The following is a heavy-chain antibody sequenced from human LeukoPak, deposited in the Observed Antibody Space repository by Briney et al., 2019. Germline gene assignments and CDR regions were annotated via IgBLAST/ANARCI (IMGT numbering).Heavy chain of an antibody. CDR3: AKDRMLRGAVPTTTDY. CDR1: GFTFDCYT. J-gene: IGHJ4*02. CDR2: ISGSGGNT. D-gene: IGHD3-10*01. Sequence: GGSLRLSCAASGFTFDCYTMTWVRQAPGKGPEWVSGISGSGGNTYYADSVKGRFTISRDNSNNTLYLQMNSLRAEDTAVYSCAKDRMLRGAVPTTTDYWGQGTLVTVSS. V-gene: IGHV3-23*01.